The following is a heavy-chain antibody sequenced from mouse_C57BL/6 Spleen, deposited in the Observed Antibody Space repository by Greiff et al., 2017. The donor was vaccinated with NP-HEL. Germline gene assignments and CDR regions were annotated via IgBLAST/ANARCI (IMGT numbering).Heavy chain of an antibody. CDR2: INPNNGGT. Sequence: EVQLQQSGPELVKPGASVKISCKASGYTFTDYYMNWVKQSHGKSLEWIGDINPNNGGTSYNQKFKGKATLTVDKSSSTAYMELRSLTSEDSAVYYCARRRTRDGYFFDYWGQGTTLTVSS. J-gene: IGHJ2*01. D-gene: IGHD2-3*01. CDR1: GYTFTDYY. V-gene: IGHV1-26*01. CDR3: ARRRTRDGYFFDY.